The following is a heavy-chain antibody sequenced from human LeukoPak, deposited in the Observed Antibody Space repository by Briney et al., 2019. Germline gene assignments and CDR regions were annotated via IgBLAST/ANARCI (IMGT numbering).Heavy chain of an antibody. J-gene: IGHJ6*02. V-gene: IGHV3-11*01. D-gene: IGHD6-19*01. CDR1: GFTFSDYY. CDR2: ISSSGSTI. CDR3: ARSTISSGWYRDYYYGMDA. Sequence: PGGSLRLSCAASGFTFSDYYMSWIRQAPGKGLEWVSYISSSGSTIYYADSVKGRFTISRDNAKNSLYLQMNSLRAEDTAVYYCARSTISSGWYRDYYYGMDAWGQGTTVTVSS.